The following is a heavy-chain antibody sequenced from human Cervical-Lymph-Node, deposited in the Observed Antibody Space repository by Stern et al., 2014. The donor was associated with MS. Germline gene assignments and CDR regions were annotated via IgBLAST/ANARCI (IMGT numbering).Heavy chain of an antibody. CDR1: GFVFRNYA. V-gene: IGHV3-30*18. Sequence: VQLVESGGGVVQPGRSLRLACVASGFVFRNYAAHWVRQPPGKGLEWVALVSCDGRDQYYTDSVKGRFTVSRDNSKNTLYLEMNSLRPEDTTVYYCAKGGSGSYLDWGQGSLVTVSS. CDR3: AKGGSGSYLD. J-gene: IGHJ4*02. D-gene: IGHD1-26*01. CDR2: VSCDGRDQ.